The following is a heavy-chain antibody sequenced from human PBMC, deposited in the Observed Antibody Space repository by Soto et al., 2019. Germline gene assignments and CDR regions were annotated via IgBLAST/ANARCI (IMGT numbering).Heavy chain of an antibody. CDR2: ISSSSSTI. J-gene: IGHJ4*02. D-gene: IGHD4-17*01. CDR1: GFTFSSYS. V-gene: IGHV3-48*01. Sequence: GGSLRLSCAASGFTFSSYSMNWVRQAPGKGLEWVSYISSSSSTIYYADSVKGRFTISRDNAKNSLYLQMNSLRAEDTAVYYCARDSYGDYGEYDVWDYWGQGTLVTVSS. CDR3: ARDSYGDYGEYDVWDY.